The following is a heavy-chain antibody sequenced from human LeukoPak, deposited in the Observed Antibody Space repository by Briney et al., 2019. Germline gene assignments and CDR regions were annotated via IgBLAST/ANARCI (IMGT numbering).Heavy chain of an antibody. V-gene: IGHV3-23*01. Sequence: GGTLRLSCGASGFTFSTYGMNWVRQAPGKGLEWVSTISGSGGSTYYADSVKGRFTISRDNSKNTLYLQMNSLRAEDTAVYYCAEGGQWLGTDYWGQGTLVTVSS. CDR1: GFTFSTYG. J-gene: IGHJ4*02. D-gene: IGHD6-19*01. CDR2: ISGSGGST. CDR3: AEGGQWLGTDY.